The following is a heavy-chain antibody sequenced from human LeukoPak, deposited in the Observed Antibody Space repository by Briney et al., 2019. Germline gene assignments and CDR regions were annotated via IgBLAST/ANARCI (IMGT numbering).Heavy chain of an antibody. D-gene: IGHD4-11*01. Sequence: GGSLRLSCAASGFTVSSNYMSWVRQAPGKGLEWVAVISYDGSNKYYADSVKGRFTISRDNSKNTLYLQMNSLRAEDTAVYYCARDYSETSYYYYGMDVWGQGTTVTVSS. CDR3: ARDYSETSYYYYGMDV. CDR2: ISYDGSNK. CDR1: GFTVSSNY. V-gene: IGHV3-30-3*01. J-gene: IGHJ6*02.